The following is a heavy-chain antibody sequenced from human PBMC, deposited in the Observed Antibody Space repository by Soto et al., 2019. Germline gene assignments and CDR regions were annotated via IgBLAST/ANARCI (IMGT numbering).Heavy chain of an antibody. CDR3: ASRGGFHDYGVPYFDY. CDR1: GGSISSSNW. CDR2: IYHSGST. J-gene: IGHJ4*02. Sequence: QVQLQESGPGLVKPSGTLSLTCAVSGGSISSSNWWSWVRQPPGKGLEWLGEIYHSGSTNYNPSLTRRVTISVDRSKNQFSLKLSSVTAADTAVYYCASRGGFHDYGVPYFDYWGQGTLVTVSS. V-gene: IGHV4-4*02. D-gene: IGHD4-17*01.